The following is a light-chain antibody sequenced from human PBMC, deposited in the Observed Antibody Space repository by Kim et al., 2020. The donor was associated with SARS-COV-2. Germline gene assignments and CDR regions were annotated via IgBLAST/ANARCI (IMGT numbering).Light chain of an antibody. Sequence: SSELTQDPAVSVALGQTVRITCQGDILRRSFAAWYQQKPGRAPVLVTYGKNYRPSGIPDRFSGSNSENTASLTITGTQAEDEADYYCGSRDINNNHHVFGAGTQLTVL. J-gene: IGLJ1*01. CDR1: ILRRSF. V-gene: IGLV3-19*01. CDR2: GKN. CDR3: GSRDINNNHHV.